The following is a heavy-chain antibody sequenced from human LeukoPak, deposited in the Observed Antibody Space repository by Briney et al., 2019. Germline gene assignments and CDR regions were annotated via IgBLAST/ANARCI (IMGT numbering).Heavy chain of an antibody. D-gene: IGHD6-13*01. CDR2: IYSGGST. V-gene: IGHV3-66*02. Sequence: GGSLRLSCAASGFTVSSNYMSWVRQAPGKGLEWVSVIYSGGSTYYADSVKGRFTISRDNSKNTLYPQMNSLRAEDTAVFYCARDPYSSSWYAEFDYWGQGTLVTVSS. CDR1: GFTVSSNY. CDR3: ARDPYSSSWYAEFDY. J-gene: IGHJ4*02.